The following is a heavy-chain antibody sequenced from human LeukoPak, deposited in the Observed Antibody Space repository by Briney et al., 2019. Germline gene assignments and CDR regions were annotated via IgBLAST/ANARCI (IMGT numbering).Heavy chain of an antibody. V-gene: IGHV3-30-3*01. CDR2: ISYDGSNK. D-gene: IGHD6-13*01. CDR3: ARDSSSEFDY. CDR1: GFTFSSYA. Sequence: GGSLRLSCAASGFTFSSYAMSWVRQAPGKGLEWVAVISYDGSNKYYADSVKGRFTISRDNSKNTLYLQMNSLRAEDTAVYYCARDSSSEFDYWGQGTLVTVSS. J-gene: IGHJ4*02.